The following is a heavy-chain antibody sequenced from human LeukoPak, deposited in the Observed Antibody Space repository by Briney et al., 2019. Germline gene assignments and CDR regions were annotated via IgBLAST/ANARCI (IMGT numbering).Heavy chain of an antibody. V-gene: IGHV4-59*08. CDR3: ARRRYGDYVDWYFDV. D-gene: IGHD4-17*01. J-gene: IGHJ2*01. CDR2: VFSSGNT. Sequence: SETLSLTCSVSGGPISNFYWSWIRQPPGKRLEWIGYVFSSGNTNYNPSLKSRVTISVDTSKNQFSLKLSSVTAADTAVYYCARRRYGDYVDWYFDVWGRGTLVTVSS. CDR1: GGPISNFY.